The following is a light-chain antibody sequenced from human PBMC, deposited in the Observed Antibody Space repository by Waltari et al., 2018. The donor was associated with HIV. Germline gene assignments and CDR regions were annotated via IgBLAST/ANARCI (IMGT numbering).Light chain of an antibody. CDR2: GAS. Sequence: EIVMTQSPITLSLSPGERATLSCRASENIDTNLAWYQQTLGQAPRLLMDGASTRATGITARLSGSGSGRDFNLTISSLQSEDFVVYYCHKYNEWPRTFGEGTKVEV. J-gene: IGKJ1*01. CDR3: HKYNEWPRT. V-gene: IGKV3-15*01. CDR1: ENIDTN.